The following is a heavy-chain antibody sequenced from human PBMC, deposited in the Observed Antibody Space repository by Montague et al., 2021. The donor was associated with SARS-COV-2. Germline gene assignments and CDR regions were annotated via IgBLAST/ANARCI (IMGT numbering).Heavy chain of an antibody. CDR2: IYYTGTS. CDR3: ASLDRNWFDS. V-gene: IGHV4-59*01. J-gene: IGHJ5*01. CDR1: GASISSYY. Sequence: SETLPLTCTVSGASISSYYWSWIRQHPGRGLEWIGYIYYTGTSRSNPSLQGRVTMSVDTSKNQFSLTVRSVTAADTAVYYCASLDRNWFDSWGQGTLVTVSS. D-gene: IGHD1-14*01.